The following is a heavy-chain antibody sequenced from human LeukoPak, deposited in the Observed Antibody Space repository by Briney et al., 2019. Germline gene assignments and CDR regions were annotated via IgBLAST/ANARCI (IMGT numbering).Heavy chain of an antibody. D-gene: IGHD3-22*01. J-gene: IGHJ5*02. Sequence: ASVKVSCKASGYTFTSYDINWVRQATGQGLEWMGWMNPNSGNTGYAQKFQGRVTMTRNTSISTAYMELSSLRSEDTAVYYCATLNAGYYYDSSGYSNWFDPWGQGTLVTVSS. V-gene: IGHV1-8*01. CDR3: ATLNAGYYYDSSGYSNWFDP. CDR2: MNPNSGNT. CDR1: GYTFTSYD.